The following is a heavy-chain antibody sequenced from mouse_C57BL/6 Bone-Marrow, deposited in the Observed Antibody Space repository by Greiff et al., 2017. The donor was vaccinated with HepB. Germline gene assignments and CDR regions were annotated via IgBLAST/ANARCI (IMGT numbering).Heavy chain of an antibody. CDR3: ARRDGFTTVVSPYAMDY. CDR2: INPSSGYT. CDR1: GYTFTSYW. V-gene: IGHV1-7*01. J-gene: IGHJ4*01. Sequence: QVHVKQSGAELAKPGASVKLSCKASGYTFTSYWMHWVKQRPGQGLEWIGYINPSSGYTKYNQKFKDKATLTADKSSSTAYMQLSSLTYEDSAVYYCARRDGFTTVVSPYAMDYWGQGTSVTVSS. D-gene: IGHD1-1*01.